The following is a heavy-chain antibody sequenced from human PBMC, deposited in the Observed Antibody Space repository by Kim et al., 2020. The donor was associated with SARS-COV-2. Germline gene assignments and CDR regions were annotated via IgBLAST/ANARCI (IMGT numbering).Heavy chain of an antibody. Sequence: GGSLRLSCTASGFTFGDYAMSWVRQAPGKGLEWVGFIRSKAYGGTTEYAASVKGRFTISRDDSKSIAYLQMNSLKTEDTAVYYCTRDAGSPYDFWSGYRNWYFDLWGRGTLVTVSS. V-gene: IGHV3-49*04. J-gene: IGHJ2*01. CDR3: TRDAGSPYDFWSGYRNWYFDL. D-gene: IGHD3-3*01. CDR1: GFTFGDYA. CDR2: IRSKAYGGTT.